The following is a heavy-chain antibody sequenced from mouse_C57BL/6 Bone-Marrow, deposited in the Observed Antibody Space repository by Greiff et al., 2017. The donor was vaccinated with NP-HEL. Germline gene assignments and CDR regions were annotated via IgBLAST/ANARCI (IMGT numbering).Heavy chain of an antibody. V-gene: IGHV10-1*01. CDR3: VRHLKELGGEFAY. J-gene: IGHJ3*01. CDR2: IRSKSNNYAT. D-gene: IGHD4-1*01. CDR1: GFSFNTYA. Sequence: EVHLVESGGGLVQPKGSLKLSCAASGFSFNTYAMNWVRQAPGKGLEWVARIRSKSNNYATYYADSVKDRFTISRDDSESMLYLQMNNLKTEDTAMYYCVRHLKELGGEFAYWGQGTLVTVSA.